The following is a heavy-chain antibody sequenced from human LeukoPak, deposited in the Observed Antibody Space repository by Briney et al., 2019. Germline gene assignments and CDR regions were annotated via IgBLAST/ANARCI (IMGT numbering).Heavy chain of an antibody. Sequence: GGSLRLSCAASGFTFSSYSMNWVRQAPGKGLEWVSYISRSGTYTYYTDSVKGRFTISRDNAKNSLYLQMNSLRAEDAALYYCAREDVMITFGGVIFRHWGQGTLVTVSS. CDR1: GFTFSSYS. CDR2: ISRSGTYT. D-gene: IGHD3-16*01. V-gene: IGHV3-21*05. CDR3: AREDVMITFGGVIFRH. J-gene: IGHJ1*01.